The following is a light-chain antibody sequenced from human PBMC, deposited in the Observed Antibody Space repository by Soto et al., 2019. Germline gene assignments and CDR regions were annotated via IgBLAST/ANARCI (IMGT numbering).Light chain of an antibody. J-gene: IGKJ2*01. V-gene: IGKV3-15*01. CDR1: QSVSSN. Sequence: EIVMTQSPATLSVSPGERATVSCRASQSVSSNLAWYQQKPGQAPRLLIYGASTRATGIPSRFSGSGSGTEFTLTNGSLQSEDFAVYYCQKYNNWPRTVGQGTKLEIK. CDR3: QKYNNWPRT. CDR2: GAS.